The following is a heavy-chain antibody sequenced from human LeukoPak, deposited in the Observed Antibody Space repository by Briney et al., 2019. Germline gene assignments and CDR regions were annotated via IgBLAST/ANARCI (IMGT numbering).Heavy chain of an antibody. CDR2: ISAYNGNT. J-gene: IGHJ4*02. V-gene: IGHV1-18*01. CDR3: ARDLGWDYYDSSGSGFDY. Sequence: ASVKVSCKASGYTFTSYGISWVRQAPGQGLEWTGWISAYNGNTNYAQKLQGRVTMTTDTSTSTAYMELRSLRSDDTAVYYCARDLGWDYYDSSGSGFDYWGQGTLVTVSS. CDR1: GYTFTSYG. D-gene: IGHD3-22*01.